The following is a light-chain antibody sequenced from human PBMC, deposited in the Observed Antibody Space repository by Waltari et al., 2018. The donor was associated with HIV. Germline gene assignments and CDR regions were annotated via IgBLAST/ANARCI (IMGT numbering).Light chain of an antibody. CDR3: QQHYDSPIT. V-gene: IGKV4-1*01. CDR2: WAS. J-gene: IGKJ5*01. Sequence: DIVMTQSPDSLAVSLGERATINCKSSQSVLYSSNNKNYLAWYQQKSGQPPKLLISWASTRESGVPDRFSGSGSGTDFTLTISSQQAEDVAVYYCQQHYDSPITFGQGTRLEIK. CDR1: QSVLYSSNNKNY.